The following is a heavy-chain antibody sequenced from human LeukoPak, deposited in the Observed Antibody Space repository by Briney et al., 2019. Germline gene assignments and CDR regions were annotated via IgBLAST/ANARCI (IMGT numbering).Heavy chain of an antibody. Sequence: GASVKVSCKASGHTFTKYGVSWVRQAPGQGLEWVGWISAYNGNTKYAQKLQGRVTMTTDTSTTTAYMEVRSLRSDDTAVYYCARGSPYSSSWYGDYWGQGTLVTVSS. V-gene: IGHV1-18*01. D-gene: IGHD6-13*01. CDR3: ARGSPYSSSWYGDY. CDR1: GHTFTKYG. CDR2: ISAYNGNT. J-gene: IGHJ4*02.